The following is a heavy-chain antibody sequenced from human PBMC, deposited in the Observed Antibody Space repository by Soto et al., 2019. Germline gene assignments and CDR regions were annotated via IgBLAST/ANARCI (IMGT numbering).Heavy chain of an antibody. CDR2: ISSSSSTI. CDR1: GFTFSSDS. Sequence: EVQSVESGGGLVQPGGSLRLSCAASGFTFSSDSMNWVRQAPGKGLEWVSYISSSSSTIYYADSVKGRFTISRDNAKNSLYLQMNSLRDEDTAVYYCARENDYVWGSYRLNWFDPWGQGTLVTVSS. V-gene: IGHV3-48*02. J-gene: IGHJ5*02. D-gene: IGHD3-16*02. CDR3: ARENDYVWGSYRLNWFDP.